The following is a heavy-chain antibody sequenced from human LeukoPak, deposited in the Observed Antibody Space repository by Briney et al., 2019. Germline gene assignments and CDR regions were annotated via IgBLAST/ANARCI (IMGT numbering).Heavy chain of an antibody. D-gene: IGHD2-15*01. CDR3: ARYCSGGSCYKQGAFDI. CDR1: GGSISSGDYY. CDR2: IYHSGST. V-gene: IGHV4-30-2*01. Sequence: SQTLSLTCTVSGGSISSGDYYWSWIRQPPGKGLEWIGYIYHSGSTYYNPSLKSRVTISVDRSKNQFSLKLSSVTAADTAVYYCARYCSGGSCYKQGAFDIWGQGTMVTVSS. J-gene: IGHJ3*02.